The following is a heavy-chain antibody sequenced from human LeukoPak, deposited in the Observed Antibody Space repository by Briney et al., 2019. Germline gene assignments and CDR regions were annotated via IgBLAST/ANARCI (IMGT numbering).Heavy chain of an antibody. J-gene: IGHJ4*02. CDR3: ARPIAVAGTGYYFDY. Sequence: GESLKISWESSGYSFTNYWIGWVRQMPGKGLEWMGVIYPDDSDTRYSPSFQGQITISADKSISTAYLQWTSLKASDTAMYYCARPIAVAGTGYYFDYWGQGTLVTVSS. CDR2: IYPDDSDT. CDR1: GYSFTNYW. V-gene: IGHV5-51*01. D-gene: IGHD6-19*01.